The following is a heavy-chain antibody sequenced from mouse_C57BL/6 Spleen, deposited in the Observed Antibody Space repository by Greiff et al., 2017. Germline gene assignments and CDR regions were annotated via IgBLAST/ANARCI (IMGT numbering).Heavy chain of an antibody. Sequence: QVQLQPGAELVRPGSSVKLSCKASGYTFTSYWMDWVKQRPGQGLEWIGNIYPSDSETHYNQKFKDKATLTVDKSSSTAYMQLSSLTSEDSAVYYCAREGVRGYYFDYWGQGTTLTVSS. CDR3: AREGVRGYYFDY. J-gene: IGHJ2*01. D-gene: IGHD2-14*01. V-gene: IGHV1-61*01. CDR1: GYTFTSYW. CDR2: IYPSDSET.